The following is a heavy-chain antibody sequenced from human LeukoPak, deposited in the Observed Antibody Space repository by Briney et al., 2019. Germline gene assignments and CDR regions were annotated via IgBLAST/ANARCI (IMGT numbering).Heavy chain of an antibody. J-gene: IGHJ4*02. CDR1: GRSISSYY. CDR3: ARGHYDYVWGSYVDY. V-gene: IGHV4-59*12. D-gene: IGHD3-16*01. CDR2: IYYSGST. Sequence: SETLSLTCTVSGRSISSYYWSWIRQPPGKGLEWIGYIYYSGSTYYNPSLKSRVTISVDTSKNQFSLKLSSVTAADTAVYYCARGHYDYVWGSYVDYWGQGTLVTVSS.